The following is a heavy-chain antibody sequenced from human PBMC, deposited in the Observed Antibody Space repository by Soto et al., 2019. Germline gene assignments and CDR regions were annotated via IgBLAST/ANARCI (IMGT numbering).Heavy chain of an antibody. CDR2: IIPFGEIT. Sequence: QVQLVQSGSEVKKPGSSVKVSCKASGGPFSSYGLSWVRQAPGQGLEWMGRIIPFGEITNFAQKFQDRVTITADTATSTAYMELRSLTSDDTAVYYCAREGPGVKFDFWGQGTLVTVSS. CDR3: AREGPGVKFDF. J-gene: IGHJ4*02. CDR1: GGPFSSYG. V-gene: IGHV1-69*04. D-gene: IGHD3-10*01.